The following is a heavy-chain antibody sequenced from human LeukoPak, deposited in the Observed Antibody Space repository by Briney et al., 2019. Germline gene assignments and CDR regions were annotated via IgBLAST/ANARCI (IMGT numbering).Heavy chain of an antibody. D-gene: IGHD1-26*01. V-gene: IGHV1-69*05. Sequence: GASVKVSCKASGGIFSSYAISWVRQAPGQGLGWMGGIIPIFGTANYAQKFQGRVTITTDESTSTAYMELSSLRCEDTAVYYCATGGGASGSSSVLYYWGQGTLVTVSS. CDR2: IIPIFGTA. CDR3: ATGGGASGSSSVLYY. J-gene: IGHJ4*02. CDR1: GGIFSSYA.